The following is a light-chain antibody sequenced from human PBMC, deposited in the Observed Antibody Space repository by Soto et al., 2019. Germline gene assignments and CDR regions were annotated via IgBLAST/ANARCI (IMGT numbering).Light chain of an antibody. CDR2: GNS. CDR1: SSNIGAGYD. V-gene: IGLV1-40*01. J-gene: IGLJ3*02. CDR3: QYYDGSLNTV. Sequence: QSVLTQPPSVSGAPGQRVTISCTGSSSNIGAGYDVHWYQQLPGTAPKLLIYGNSNRPSGVPDRFSGSKSGTSASLAITGLQAEDEADYSCQYYDGSLNTVFGGGIKVTVL.